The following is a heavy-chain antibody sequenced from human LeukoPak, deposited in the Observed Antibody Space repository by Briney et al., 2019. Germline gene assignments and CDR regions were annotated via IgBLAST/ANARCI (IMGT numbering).Heavy chain of an antibody. CDR2: LDPGDGET. D-gene: IGHD3-10*01. V-gene: IGHV1-24*01. Sequence: ASVKVSCKVSGYTLTELSMHWVRQSPGKGREWMAGLDPGDGETIFAQKFQGRLSLTEDTSTGTAYMELSSLRSDDTAVYYCATDLEPDYYGSVTRYFDYWGQGTLVTVSS. CDR1: GYTLTELS. J-gene: IGHJ4*02. CDR3: ATDLEPDYYGSVTRYFDY.